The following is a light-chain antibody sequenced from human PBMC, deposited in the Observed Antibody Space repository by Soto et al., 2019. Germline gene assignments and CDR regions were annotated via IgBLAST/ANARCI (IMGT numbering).Light chain of an antibody. V-gene: IGKV1-39*01. Sequence: DIQMTQSPSSLSASVGDRVTISCRASQTISSYLNWYQQKPGKAPKLLIYAASSLQSGVPSRFSVSGSGTDFTLTISSLQPEYFATYYCQQTYSTPQTFGQGTKVEIK. CDR2: AAS. J-gene: IGKJ1*01. CDR1: QTISSY. CDR3: QQTYSTPQT.